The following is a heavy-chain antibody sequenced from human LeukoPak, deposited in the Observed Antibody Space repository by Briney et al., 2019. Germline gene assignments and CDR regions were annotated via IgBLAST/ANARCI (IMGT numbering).Heavy chain of an antibody. J-gene: IGHJ6*03. D-gene: IGHD2-2*01. CDR1: GFTFHNYA. V-gene: IGHV3-23*01. CDR3: AKEGYCGSTICFRYMDV. Sequence: GGSLRLSCVASGFTFHNYAINWVRQAPGKGLEWVSAIHPSGGSTFYGDSVKGRFTISRDNSKNTLYLQMNSLRVEDTAVYCCAKEGYCGSTICFRYMDVWGKGTTVTVSS. CDR2: IHPSGGST.